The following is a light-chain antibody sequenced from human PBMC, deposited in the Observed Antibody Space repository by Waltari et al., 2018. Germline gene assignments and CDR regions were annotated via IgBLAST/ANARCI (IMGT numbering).Light chain of an antibody. Sequence: EIVLTQSPATLSLSPGARATLSCRASQSVSSYLAWYQQKPGQAPRLLIYDASNRATGIPARFSGSGSGTDFTLTISSLEPEDFAVYYCQQRSNWHPYTFGQGTKLEIK. CDR1: QSVSSY. V-gene: IGKV3-11*01. CDR2: DAS. CDR3: QQRSNWHPYT. J-gene: IGKJ2*01.